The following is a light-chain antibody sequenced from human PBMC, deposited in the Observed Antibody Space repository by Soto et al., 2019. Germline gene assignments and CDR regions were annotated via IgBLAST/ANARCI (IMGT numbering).Light chain of an antibody. Sequence: EIVLTQSPGTLSLSPGERATLSCRASQSVSSSYLAWYQQKPGQAPRLLIYGASTRATGIPARFSGSGSGTEFTLTISSLQSEDFAVYYCLHYYEWPRWTFGQGTKVDNK. CDR3: LHYYEWPRWT. CDR2: GAS. J-gene: IGKJ1*01. V-gene: IGKV3-15*01. CDR1: QSVSSSY.